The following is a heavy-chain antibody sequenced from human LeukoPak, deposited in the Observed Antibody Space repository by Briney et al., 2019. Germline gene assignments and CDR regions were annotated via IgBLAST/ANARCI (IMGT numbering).Heavy chain of an antibody. CDR2: IKSKTDGGTT. J-gene: IGHJ4*02. D-gene: IGHD1-7*01. CDR1: GFTFSSYA. CDR3: TTVLTGTTRHY. V-gene: IGHV3-15*01. Sequence: GGSLRLSCAASGFTFSSYAMSWVRQAPGKGLEWVGRIKSKTDGGTTDYAAPVKGRFTISRDDSKNTLYLQMNSLKTEDTAVYYCTTVLTGTTRHYWGQGTLVTVSS.